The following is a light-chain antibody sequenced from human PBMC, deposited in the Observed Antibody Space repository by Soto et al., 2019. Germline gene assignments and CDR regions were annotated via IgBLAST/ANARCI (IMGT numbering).Light chain of an antibody. CDR1: SSNIGAGYD. V-gene: IGLV1-40*01. J-gene: IGLJ3*02. CDR3: QSYDSSLSTSGV. CDR2: SNI. Sequence: QSVLTQPPSVSGAPGQRVTISCTGSSSNIGAGYDVHWYQQLPGTAPKLLIYSNIDRPSGVPDRFSDSKSGTSASLAITGLQAEDEADYYCQSYDSSLSTSGVFGGGTKVTVL.